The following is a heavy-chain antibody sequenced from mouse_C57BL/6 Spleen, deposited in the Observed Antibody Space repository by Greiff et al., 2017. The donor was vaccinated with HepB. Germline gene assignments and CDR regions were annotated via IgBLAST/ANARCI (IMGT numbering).Heavy chain of an antibody. Sequence: QVQLQQSGPGLVQPSQSLSITCTVSGFSLTSYGVHWVRQSPGKGLEWLGVIWSGGSTDYNAAFISRLSISKDNSKSQVFFKMNSLQADDTAIYYCARSITTVVATHFDYWGQGTTLTVSS. CDR2: IWSGGST. D-gene: IGHD1-1*01. CDR1: GFSLTSYG. V-gene: IGHV2-2*01. CDR3: ARSITTVVATHFDY. J-gene: IGHJ2*01.